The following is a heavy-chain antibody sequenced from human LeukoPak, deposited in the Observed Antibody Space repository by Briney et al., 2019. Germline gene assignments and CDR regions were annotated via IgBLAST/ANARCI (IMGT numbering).Heavy chain of an antibody. CDR3: ARLGPYDIVTDDAFDV. Sequence: SETLSLTCAVYGGSFSGYYWTWIRQPPGKGLEWIGQINHSGSTNYNPSLKSRVTISVDTFKNQFSLKLSAVTATDTAVYYFARLGPYDIVTDDAFDVWGQGTLVTVSS. V-gene: IGHV4-34*01. CDR1: GGSFSGYY. CDR2: INHSGST. J-gene: IGHJ3*01. D-gene: IGHD3-9*01.